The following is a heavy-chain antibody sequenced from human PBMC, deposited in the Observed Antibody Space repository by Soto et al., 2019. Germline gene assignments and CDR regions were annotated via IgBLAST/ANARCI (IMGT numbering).Heavy chain of an antibody. CDR3: AAVWGDFWSGYPP. CDR2: IVVGSGNT. CDR1: GFTFTSSA. Sequence: SVKVSCKASGFTFTSSAMQWVRQARGQRLEWIGWIVVGSGNTNYAQKFQERVTITRDLSTSTAYMELSSLRSEDTAVYYCAAVWGDFWSGYPPWGQGTLVTVSS. D-gene: IGHD3-3*01. J-gene: IGHJ5*02. V-gene: IGHV1-58*02.